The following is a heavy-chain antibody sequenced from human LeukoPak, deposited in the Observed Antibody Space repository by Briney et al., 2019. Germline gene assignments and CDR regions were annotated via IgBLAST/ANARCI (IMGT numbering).Heavy chain of an antibody. CDR1: GFTFTNYA. J-gene: IGHJ4*02. V-gene: IGHV3-23*01. Sequence: GGSLRLSCAASGFTFTNYAMNWVRQAPGKGLEWVSGISGRGGNTYYADSVKGRFTISRDNSKNTLYLQMNSLRAEDTAVYYCAKAEGLTIADYWGQGTLVTVSS. CDR2: ISGRGGNT. D-gene: IGHD3-10*01. CDR3: AKAEGLTIADY.